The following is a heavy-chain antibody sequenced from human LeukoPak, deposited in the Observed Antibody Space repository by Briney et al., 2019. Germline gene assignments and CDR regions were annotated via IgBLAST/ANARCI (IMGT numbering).Heavy chain of an antibody. D-gene: IGHD6-25*01. J-gene: IGHJ6*02. Sequence: GGSLRLSCAASGFTVSINYMSWVRQAPGKGLEWVSVIYSGGSTYYADSVKGRFTISRDNSKNTLYLQMNSLRAEDTAVYYCARRPSGTYYYYGMDVWGQGTTVTVSS. CDR2: IYSGGST. CDR1: GFTVSINY. CDR3: ARRPSGTYYYYGMDV. V-gene: IGHV3-53*01.